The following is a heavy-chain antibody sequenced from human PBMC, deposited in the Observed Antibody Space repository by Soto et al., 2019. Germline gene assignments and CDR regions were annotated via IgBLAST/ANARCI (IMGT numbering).Heavy chain of an antibody. V-gene: IGHV3-30-3*01. J-gene: IGHJ4*02. CDR2: ISYDGSNK. Sequence: QVQLVESGGGVVQPGRSLRLSCAASGFTFSSYAMHWVRQAPGKGLEWVAVISYDGSNKYYADSVKGRFTSSRDNSKNTLYLQMNSLRAEDTAVYYCERDVRAFDYWGQGTLVTVAS. CDR3: ERDVRAFDY. CDR1: GFTFSSYA.